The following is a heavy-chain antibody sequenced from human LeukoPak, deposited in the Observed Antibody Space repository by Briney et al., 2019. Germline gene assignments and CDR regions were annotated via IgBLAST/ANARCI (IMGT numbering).Heavy chain of an antibody. D-gene: IGHD3-22*01. CDR3: ARWGYFXXSAYFVVDY. Sequence: SETLSLTCAVSGGSISRYYWNWIRQPPGERLEWIGWIHYSGSTAYNPSLESRVTMSVDTSKNHISLKMTSVTAADTATYYCARWGYFXXSAYFVVDYWGQGVLVTVSS. CDR1: GGSISRYY. J-gene: IGHJ4*02. CDR2: IHYSGST. V-gene: IGHV4-59*01.